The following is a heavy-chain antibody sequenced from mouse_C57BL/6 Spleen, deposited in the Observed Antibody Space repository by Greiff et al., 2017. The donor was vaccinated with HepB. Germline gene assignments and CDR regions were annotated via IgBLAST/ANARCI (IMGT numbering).Heavy chain of an antibody. V-gene: IGHV14-4*01. Sequence: VQLKESGAELVRPGASVKLSCTASGFNIKDDYMHWVKQRPEQGLEWIGWIDPENGDTEYASKFQGKATITADTSSNTAYPQLSRLTSGDTAVYSYPPCGSSNAMDYWGQGTSLTVSS. J-gene: IGHJ4*01. D-gene: IGHD1-1*01. CDR2: IDPENGDT. CDR3: PPCGSSNAMDY. CDR1: GFNIKDDY.